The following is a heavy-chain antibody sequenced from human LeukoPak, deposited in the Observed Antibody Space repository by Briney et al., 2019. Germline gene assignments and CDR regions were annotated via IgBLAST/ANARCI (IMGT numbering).Heavy chain of an antibody. CDR2: IIGSGRSA. CDR3: SKWGDYDVLTGYYDSDF. Sequence: GASLRLSCAASGFTFNNYDMSWVRQAPGKGLEWVSAIIGSGRSAYYADSVKGRFTISRDNSKNSLFLQMNILRVEDTALYYCSKWGDYDVLTGYYDSDFWGQGTLVTVSA. D-gene: IGHD3-9*01. CDR1: GFTFNNYD. J-gene: IGHJ4*02. V-gene: IGHV3-23*01.